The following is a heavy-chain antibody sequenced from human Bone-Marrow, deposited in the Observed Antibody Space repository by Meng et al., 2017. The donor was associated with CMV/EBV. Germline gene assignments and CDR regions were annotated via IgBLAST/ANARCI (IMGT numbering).Heavy chain of an antibody. D-gene: IGHD3-10*01. CDR2: IWYDGSNK. V-gene: IGHV3-33*01. J-gene: IGHJ6*02. CDR3: ARYSGSYDYYYYGMDG. Sequence: GESLKISCAASGFTFSSYGMHWVRQAPGKGLEWVAVIWYDGSNKYYADSVKGRFTISRDNSKNTLYLQMNSLRAEDTAVYYCARYSGSYDYYYYGMDGWGQGTTVTVSS. CDR1: GFTFSSYG.